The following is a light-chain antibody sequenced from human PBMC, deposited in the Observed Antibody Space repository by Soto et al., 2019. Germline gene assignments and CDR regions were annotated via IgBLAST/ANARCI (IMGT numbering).Light chain of an antibody. CDR3: QQSYSTLT. Sequence: DIQMTQSPSSLSASVGDRVTITCRASQSISSYLNWYQQKPGKAPKLLIYAASSLQSGVPSRFSGSGSGTDFTITISRLQPEDFTNYYCQQSYSTLTFGGGTKVEIK. J-gene: IGKJ4*01. V-gene: IGKV1-39*01. CDR1: QSISSY. CDR2: AAS.